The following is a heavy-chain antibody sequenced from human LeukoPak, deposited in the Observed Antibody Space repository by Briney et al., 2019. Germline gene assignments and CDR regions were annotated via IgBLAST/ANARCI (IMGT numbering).Heavy chain of an antibody. J-gene: IGHJ4*02. Sequence: GGSPRLSCAASGFTFSSYGMHWVRQAPGKGLEWVAVISYDGSNKYYADSVKGRFTISRDNSKNTLYLQMNSLRAEDTAVYYCAKASRGVVVVAALDYWGQGTLVTVSS. V-gene: IGHV3-30*18. CDR1: GFTFSSYG. CDR2: ISYDGSNK. D-gene: IGHD2-15*01. CDR3: AKASRGVVVVAALDY.